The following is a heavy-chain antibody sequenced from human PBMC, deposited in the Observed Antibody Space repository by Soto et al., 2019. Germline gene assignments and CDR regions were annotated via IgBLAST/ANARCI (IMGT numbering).Heavy chain of an antibody. CDR2: INSEGSSQ. CDR1: GFTFSSYW. CDR3: ARDLRAALDY. J-gene: IGHJ4*02. Sequence: PGGSLRLSCAASGFTFSSYWMHWVRQAPGKGLVWVSRINSEGSSQSYADSGKGRFTISRNTAKNTLYLQMNSLRAEDTAVYYCARDLRAALDYWGQGTLVTVSS. D-gene: IGHD6-6*01. V-gene: IGHV3-74*01.